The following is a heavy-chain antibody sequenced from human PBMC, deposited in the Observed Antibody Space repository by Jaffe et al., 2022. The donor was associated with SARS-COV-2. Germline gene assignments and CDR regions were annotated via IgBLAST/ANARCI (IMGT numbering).Heavy chain of an antibody. Sequence: QVQLVESGGGVVQPGRSLRLSCAASGFTFSSYGMHWVRQAPGKGLEWVAVISYDGSNKYYADSVKGRFTISRDNSKNTLYLQMNSLRAEDTAVYYCAKEGDGMIVDHYYFDYWGQGTLVTVSS. CDR2: ISYDGSNK. CDR3: AKEGDGMIVDHYYFDY. V-gene: IGHV3-30*18. J-gene: IGHJ4*02. D-gene: IGHD3-22*01. CDR1: GFTFSSYG.